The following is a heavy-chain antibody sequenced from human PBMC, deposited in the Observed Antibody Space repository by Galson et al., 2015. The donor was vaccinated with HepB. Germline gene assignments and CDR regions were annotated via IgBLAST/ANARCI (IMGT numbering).Heavy chain of an antibody. V-gene: IGHV3-69-1*01. CDR2: IDGGGSV. D-gene: IGHD3-10*01. CDR1: GFTFSSYT. J-gene: IGHJ6*02. Sequence: ALRLAGAASGFTFSSYTMNWVRQAPGKGLEWVSSIDGGGSVYYADSVKGRFTVSRDNTKNSLYMYMNNLRVEDTAVYYCARDRPRRLWFGGMDVWGQGTTVTVSS. CDR3: ARDRPRRLWFGGMDV.